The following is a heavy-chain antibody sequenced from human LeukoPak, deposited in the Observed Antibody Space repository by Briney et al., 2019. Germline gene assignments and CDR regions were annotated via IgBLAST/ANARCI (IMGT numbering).Heavy chain of an antibody. CDR1: GGSFSGYY. J-gene: IGHJ4*02. Sequence: SETLSLTCAVYGGSFSGYYWSWLRQPPGKGLEWIGEINHSGRTNYNPSLKSRVTISVDTSKNQFSLELTSVTAADTAVYYCTRGRSVAQQLDPLDLDYWGQGTLVTVSS. CDR2: INHSGRT. CDR3: TRGRSVAQQLDPLDLDY. V-gene: IGHV4-34*01. D-gene: IGHD6-13*01.